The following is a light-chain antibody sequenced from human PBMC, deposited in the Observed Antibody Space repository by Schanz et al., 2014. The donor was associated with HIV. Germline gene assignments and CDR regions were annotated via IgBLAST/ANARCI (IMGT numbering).Light chain of an antibody. V-gene: IGKV3D-15*01. CDR2: GAS. CDR3: QQSENWPLT. J-gene: IGKJ4*01. CDR1: RSVNSN. Sequence: EIVMTQSPVTLSVSPGERVTLSCRASRSVNSNLAWYQQKPGQAPRLLIYGASSRATGIPDRFSGSGSGTDFTLTISSLQSEDFAVYYCQQSENWPLTFGGGTKVEIK.